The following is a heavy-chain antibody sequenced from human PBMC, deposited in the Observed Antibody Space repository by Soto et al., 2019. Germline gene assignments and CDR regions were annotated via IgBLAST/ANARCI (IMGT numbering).Heavy chain of an antibody. CDR2: ISGSGGST. D-gene: IGHD6-19*01. Sequence: GGSLRLSCAASGFTFSSYAMSWVRQAPGKGLEWVSAISGSGGSTYYADSVKGRFTISRDNSKNTLYLQMNSLRAEDTAVYYYAKDRDSSALLHDAFDIWGKGTMVTV. CDR1: GFTFSSYA. V-gene: IGHV3-23*01. CDR3: AKDRDSSALLHDAFDI. J-gene: IGHJ3*02.